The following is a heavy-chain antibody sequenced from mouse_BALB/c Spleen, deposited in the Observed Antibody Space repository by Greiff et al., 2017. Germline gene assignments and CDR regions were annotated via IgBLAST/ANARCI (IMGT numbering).Heavy chain of an antibody. Sequence: EVQRVESGGGLVKPGGSLKLSCAASGFTFSSYAMSWVRQSPEKRLEWVAEISSGGSYTYYPDTVTGRFTISRDNAKNTLYLEMSSLRSEDTAMYYCARELYYGSSPYAMDYWGQGTSVTVSS. CDR3: ARELYYGSSPYAMDY. D-gene: IGHD1-1*01. CDR1: GFTFSSYA. CDR2: ISSGGSYT. J-gene: IGHJ4*01. V-gene: IGHV5-9-4*01.